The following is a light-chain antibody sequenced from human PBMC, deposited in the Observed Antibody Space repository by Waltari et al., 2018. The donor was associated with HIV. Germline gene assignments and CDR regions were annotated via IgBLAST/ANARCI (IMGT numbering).Light chain of an antibody. V-gene: IGLV2-14*03. J-gene: IGLJ2*01. Sequence: QPALTQPASTSGSPGQSITISCTGPSSAIGVYNYVSWYQQPPGKAPKLLIYAVTNRPSGVSDRFSGSKSDDTASLTISGLQAEDEADYYCSSFTSRSILVFGGGTKLTV. CDR1: SSAIGVYNY. CDR2: AVT. CDR3: SSFTSRSILV.